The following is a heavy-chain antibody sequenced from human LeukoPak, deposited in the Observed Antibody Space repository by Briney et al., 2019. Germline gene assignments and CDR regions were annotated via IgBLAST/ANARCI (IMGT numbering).Heavy chain of an antibody. Sequence: GASVKVSCKASGGTFSSYAISWVRQAPGQGLEWMGRIIPILGTANYVQKFQGRVTITADKSTSTAYMELSSLRSEDTAVYYCAKTHYYYYGMDVWGQGTTVTVSS. CDR3: AKTHYYYYGMDV. V-gene: IGHV1-69*04. CDR2: IIPILGTA. CDR1: GGTFSSYA. J-gene: IGHJ6*02.